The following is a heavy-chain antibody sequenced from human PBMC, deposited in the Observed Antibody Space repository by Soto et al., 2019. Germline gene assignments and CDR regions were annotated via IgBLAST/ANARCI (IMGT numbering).Heavy chain of an antibody. CDR3: AGHYCSSGYYYRGLDY. J-gene: IGHJ4*02. CDR1: GGTFSSYA. Sequence: QVQLVQSGAEVKKPGSSVKVSCKASGGTFSSYAISWVRQAPGQGLEWMGGIIPIFGTADYAQKFQGRVTITADESTSTGNMELSSLRSEDTAVYYWAGHYCSSGYYYRGLDYWGQGTLVTVSS. D-gene: IGHD3-22*01. CDR2: IIPIFGTA. V-gene: IGHV1-69*12.